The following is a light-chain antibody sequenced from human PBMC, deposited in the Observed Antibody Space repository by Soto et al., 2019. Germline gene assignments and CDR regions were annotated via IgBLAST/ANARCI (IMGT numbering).Light chain of an antibody. CDR1: QSVSSY. V-gene: IGKV3-11*01. CDR2: DAS. CDR3: QQRFNWPRLT. J-gene: IGKJ2*01. Sequence: EIVLTQSPATLSLSPGEIATLSCRASQSVSSYLAWYQQTPGQAPRLLIYDASNRATGIPARFSGVGSGTDFTLTISSLEPEDFAVYYCQQRFNWPRLTFGQGTKLAIK.